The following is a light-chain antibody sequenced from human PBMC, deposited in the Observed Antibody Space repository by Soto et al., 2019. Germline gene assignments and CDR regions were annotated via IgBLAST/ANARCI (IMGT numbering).Light chain of an antibody. CDR3: QQYNYWPRT. J-gene: IGKJ1*01. CDR2: VAS. V-gene: IGKV3D-15*01. Sequence: EIVMTQSPATLSLSPGESATLSCRASQSVSSNLAWYQQKPGQSPRMLIYVASTRARAINAPARFPGSGSVTYFTLTINSLQSEDFAIYYCQQYNYWPRTFGQENSVEIK. CDR1: QSVSSN.